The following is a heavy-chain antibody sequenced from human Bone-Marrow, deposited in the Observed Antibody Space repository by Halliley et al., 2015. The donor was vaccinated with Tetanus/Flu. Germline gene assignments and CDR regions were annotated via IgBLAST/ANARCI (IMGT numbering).Heavy chain of an antibody. CDR3: ARLHSGSYLYFFDY. V-gene: IGHV3-53*01. Sequence: SLRLSCSTSGFTVINNYMSWVRQAPGKGLEGVSAIYTNGRTFYADSVKGRFTISRDNSKNTLYLEMNSLRAADTAVYYCARLHSGSYLYFFDYWGQGALVTVSS. CDR1: GFTVINNY. D-gene: IGHD1-26*01. J-gene: IGHJ4*02. CDR2: IYTNGRT.